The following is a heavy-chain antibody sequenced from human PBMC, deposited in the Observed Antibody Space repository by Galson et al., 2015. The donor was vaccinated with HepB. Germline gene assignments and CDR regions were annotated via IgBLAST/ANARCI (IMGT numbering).Heavy chain of an antibody. V-gene: IGHV3-48*01. Sequence: SLRLSCAASGFTFSSFTMNWVRQAPGKRLEWVSYISTTGTNIFYVDSVKGRSAVSRDNAKNSLYLQMNSLRAEDTAIYYCARVVLSGSYWYFDFWGQGTLVTVSS. J-gene: IGHJ4*02. CDR3: ARVVLSGSYWYFDF. D-gene: IGHD1-26*01. CDR1: GFTFSSFT. CDR2: ISTTGTNI.